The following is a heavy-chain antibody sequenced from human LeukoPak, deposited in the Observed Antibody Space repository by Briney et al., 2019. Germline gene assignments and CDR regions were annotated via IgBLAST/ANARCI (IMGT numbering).Heavy chain of an antibody. CDR3: ARGYCSGGSCYHTKGAFDI. Sequence: SETLSLTCAVSGYSISSGYYWGWIRQPPGKGLEWIGSIYHSGSTYYNPSLKSRVTISVDTSKNQFSLKLSSVTAADTAVYYCARGYCSGGSCYHTKGAFDIWGQGTMVAVSS. D-gene: IGHD2-15*01. CDR2: IYHSGST. CDR1: GYSISSGYY. J-gene: IGHJ3*02. V-gene: IGHV4-38-2*01.